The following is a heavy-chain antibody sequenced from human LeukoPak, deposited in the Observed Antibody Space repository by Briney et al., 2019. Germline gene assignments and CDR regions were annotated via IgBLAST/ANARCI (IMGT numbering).Heavy chain of an antibody. V-gene: IGHV1-2*02. J-gene: IGHJ5*02. CDR3: ARGRAVTTSNWFDP. CDR1: GYTFTGYY. Sequence: GASVKVSCKASGYTFTGYYMHWVRQAPGQGLEWMGWINPNSGSTNYAQKFQGRVTMTRDTSISTAYMELSRLRSDDTAVYYCARGRAVTTSNWFDPWGQGTLVTVSS. D-gene: IGHD4-17*01. CDR2: INPNSGST.